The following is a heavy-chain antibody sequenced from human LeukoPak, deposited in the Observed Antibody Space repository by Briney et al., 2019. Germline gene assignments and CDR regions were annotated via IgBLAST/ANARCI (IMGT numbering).Heavy chain of an antibody. CDR1: GGSFSGYY. D-gene: IGHD1-26*01. V-gene: IGHV4-34*01. Sequence: SETLSLTCAVYGGSFSGYYWSWIRQPPGKGLEWIGEINHSGSTNYNPSLKSRVTISVDTSKNQFSLKLSSVTAADTAVYYCARGGVRATKGERWFDPWGQGTLVTVSS. CDR2: INHSGST. J-gene: IGHJ5*02. CDR3: ARGGVRATKGERWFDP.